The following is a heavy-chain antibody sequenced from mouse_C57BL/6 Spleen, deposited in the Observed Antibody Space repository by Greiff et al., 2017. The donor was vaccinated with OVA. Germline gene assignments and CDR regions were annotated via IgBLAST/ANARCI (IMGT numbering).Heavy chain of an antibody. Sequence: VKLQESGAELVRPGASVTLSCKASGYTFTDYEMHWVKQTPVHGLEWIGAIDPETGGTAYNQKFKGKAILTADKSSSTAYMELRSLTSEDSAVYYCTRKGYYYGSSLYYAMDYWGQGTSVTVSS. CDR3: TRKGYYYGSSLYYAMDY. CDR1: GYTFTDYE. V-gene: IGHV1-15*01. D-gene: IGHD1-1*01. CDR2: IDPETGGT. J-gene: IGHJ4*01.